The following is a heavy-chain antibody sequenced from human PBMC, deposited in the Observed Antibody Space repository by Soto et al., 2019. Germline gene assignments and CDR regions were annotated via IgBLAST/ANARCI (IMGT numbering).Heavy chain of an antibody. D-gene: IGHD6-6*01. CDR2: IIPIFGTA. CDR1: GGTFSSYA. CDR3: ARTSIAARPDSSNFNYYYYGMDV. V-gene: IGHV1-69*13. J-gene: IGHJ6*02. Sequence: SVKVSCKASGGTFSSYAISWVRQAPGQGLEWMGGIIPIFGTANYAQKFQGRVTITADESTSTAYMELSSLRSEDTAVYYCARTSIAARPDSSNFNYYYYGMDVWGQGTTVTVSS.